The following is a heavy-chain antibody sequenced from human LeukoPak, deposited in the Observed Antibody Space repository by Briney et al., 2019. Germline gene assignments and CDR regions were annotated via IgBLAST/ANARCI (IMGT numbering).Heavy chain of an antibody. J-gene: IGHJ5*02. Sequence: PGASVRVSCKASGYTFTSYDINWVRQAAGQGLEWMGWMNPNSGDTGYAQKFQGRVTMTTNTSISTAYMELSSLRSEDTAVYYCARMGFDQQLVFVENWFDPWGQGTLVTVSS. CDR3: ARMGFDQQLVFVENWFDP. V-gene: IGHV1-8*01. D-gene: IGHD6-13*01. CDR2: MNPNSGDT. CDR1: GYTFTSYD.